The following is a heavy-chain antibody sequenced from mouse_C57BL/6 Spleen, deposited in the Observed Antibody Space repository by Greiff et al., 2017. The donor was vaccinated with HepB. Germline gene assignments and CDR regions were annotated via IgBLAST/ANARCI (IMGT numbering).Heavy chain of an antibody. CDR1: GYTFTSYG. J-gene: IGHJ3*01. V-gene: IGHV1-81*01. Sequence: VKLQESGAELARPGASVKLSCKASGYTFTSYGISWVKQRTGQGLEWIGEIYPRSGNTYYNEKFKGKATLTADKSSSTAYMELRSLTSEDSAVYFCARGAPAWFAYWGQGTLVTGSA. CDR2: IYPRSGNT. CDR3: ARGAPAWFAY.